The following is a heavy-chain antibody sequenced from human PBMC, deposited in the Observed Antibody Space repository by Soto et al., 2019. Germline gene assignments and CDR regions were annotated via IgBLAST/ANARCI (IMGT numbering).Heavy chain of an antibody. D-gene: IGHD6-13*01. J-gene: IGHJ4*02. Sequence: EVQLLESGGGLVQPGGSLRLSCAASGFTFSTYAMTWVRQAPGTGLEWVSAISGSGGSTYYADSVKGRFTISRDNSKNTLYLQMNSLRAEDTAVYYCAKGDTAAAGIVDYWGQGTLVTVSS. CDR3: AKGDTAAAGIVDY. CDR2: ISGSGGST. V-gene: IGHV3-23*01. CDR1: GFTFSTYA.